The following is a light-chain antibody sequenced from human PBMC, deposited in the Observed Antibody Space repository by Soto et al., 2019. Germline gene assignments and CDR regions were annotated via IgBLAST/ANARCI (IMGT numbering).Light chain of an antibody. CDR2: GAS. J-gene: IGKJ1*01. CDR3: QQYNNWRRT. CDR1: QSVSSN. V-gene: IGKV3-15*01. Sequence: EIILTQSPPTLSVSPGDRATLSCRASQSVSSNLAWYQQKPGQAPRLLIYGASTRATGIPARFSGSGSGTEFTLTISSLQSEDFAVYYCQQYNNWRRTFCQGTKVDIK.